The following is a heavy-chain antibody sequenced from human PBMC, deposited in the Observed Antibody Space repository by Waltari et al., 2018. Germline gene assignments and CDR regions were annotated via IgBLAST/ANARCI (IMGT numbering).Heavy chain of an antibody. CDR1: GFSFSNYA. V-gene: IGHV3-23*01. J-gene: IGHJ4*02. Sequence: EVQLLESGGGLVQPGGSLRLSCAASGFSFSNYAMSWVRQAPGKGLEYVSASSVSGGNTYYADSVKGRFTVSRDNSKNTLFLQMNSPRAEDTATYYCASQVDFALVPVERHFDSWGQGTLVTVSP. D-gene: IGHD2-8*02. CDR2: SSVSGGNT. CDR3: ASQVDFALVPVERHFDS.